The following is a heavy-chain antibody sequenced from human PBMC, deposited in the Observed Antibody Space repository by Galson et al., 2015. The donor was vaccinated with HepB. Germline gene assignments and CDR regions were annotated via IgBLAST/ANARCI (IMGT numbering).Heavy chain of an antibody. V-gene: IGHV3-66*01. CDR3: ARDPPYGDP. Sequence: SLRLSCAASGFTVSSNYMSWLRQAPGKGLEWVSVLESGGDTYYADSVKGRFTISRDNSKNTLYLQMNSLRAEDTAVYHCARDPPYGDPWSQGTLVTVSS. J-gene: IGHJ5*02. D-gene: IGHD2-8*01. CDR1: GFTVSSNY. CDR2: LESGGDT.